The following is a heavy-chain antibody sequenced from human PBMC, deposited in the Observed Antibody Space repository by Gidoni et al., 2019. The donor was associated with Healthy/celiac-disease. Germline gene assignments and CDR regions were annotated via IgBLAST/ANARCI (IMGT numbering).Heavy chain of an antibody. J-gene: IGHJ4*02. CDR3: ARVGVGAARPLFAY. CDR1: GYTFTSYG. CDR2: ISAYIGNT. D-gene: IGHD6-6*01. Sequence: QVQLGQAGAEGKKPGAAVKGSCKDSGYTFTSYGSSWVRQAPGQGLEWMGWISAYIGNTTYAQQLQGRVTMTTDTSTSTAYLELRSLRSDATAVYFCARVGVGAARPLFAYWCQGTLVTVSS. V-gene: IGHV1-18*04.